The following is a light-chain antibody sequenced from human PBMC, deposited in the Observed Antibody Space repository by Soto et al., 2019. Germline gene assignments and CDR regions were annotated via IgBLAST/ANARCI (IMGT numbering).Light chain of an antibody. J-gene: IGKJ5*01. CDR2: DAS. Sequence: EIVLTESPATLCLSQGERATLYYRASQSISSYLSWYQQKAGQPPRILIYDASTRDTGIPARFSGSGSGTECTLTFSRLQSEDFQVYYCQQYDNSPITFGQGTRLEI. CDR3: QQYDNSPIT. CDR1: QSISSY. V-gene: IGKV3-15*01.